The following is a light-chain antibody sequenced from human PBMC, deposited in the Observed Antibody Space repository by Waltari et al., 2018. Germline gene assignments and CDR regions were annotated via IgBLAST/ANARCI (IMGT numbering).Light chain of an antibody. CDR2: AAS. CDR3: QQSYSTPAT. Sequence: DIQMTQSPSSLSASVGDRVNITCRASQSISSYLNWYQQKPGKATKLLIYAASSLQSGVPSRFSGSRSGTDFTLTISSLQPEDFATYYCQQSYSTPATFGQGTKVEIK. V-gene: IGKV1-39*01. CDR1: QSISSY. J-gene: IGKJ1*01.